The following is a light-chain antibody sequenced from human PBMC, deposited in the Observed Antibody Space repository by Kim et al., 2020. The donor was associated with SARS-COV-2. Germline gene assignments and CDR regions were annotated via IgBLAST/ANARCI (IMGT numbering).Light chain of an antibody. CDR3: QQRSNWPPYT. Sequence: WSRGERATLPCRASQSVSSYLAWYQQKPGQAPRLLIYDASNRATGIPARFSGSGSGTDFTLTISSLEPEDFAVYYCQQRSNWPPYTFSQGTKLEI. CDR1: QSVSSY. J-gene: IGKJ2*01. CDR2: DAS. V-gene: IGKV3-11*01.